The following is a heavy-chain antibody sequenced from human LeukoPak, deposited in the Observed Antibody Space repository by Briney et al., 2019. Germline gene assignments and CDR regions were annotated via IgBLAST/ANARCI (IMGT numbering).Heavy chain of an antibody. V-gene: IGHV4-4*07. D-gene: IGHD4-17*01. J-gene: IGHJ5*02. Sequence: SETLSLTCTVSGGSISSYYWSWIRQPAGKGLEWIGRIYTSGSTNYNPSLKSRVTMSVDTSKNQFSLKLSSVTAADTAVYYCARGAYTVTTPWFDPWGQGTLVTVSS. CDR1: GGSISSYY. CDR3: ARGAYTVTTPWFDP. CDR2: IYTSGST.